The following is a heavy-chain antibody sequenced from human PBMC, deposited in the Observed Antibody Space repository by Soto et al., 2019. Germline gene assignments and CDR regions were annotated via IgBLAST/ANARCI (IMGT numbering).Heavy chain of an antibody. CDR3: ARPSGLLGQYSALPEF. Sequence: QVQLVQSGAEARKPGSSVKISCTVSGDSFSSYTLTWVRQAPGQGLEWMGGIIPIFHSTIYSQRLKGRVTFTADDSTNTAYLQLTNLRFDDTAIYYCARPSGLLGQYSALPEFWGQGTLVSVSS. V-gene: IGHV1-69*19. CDR1: GDSFSSYT. D-gene: IGHD5-12*01. J-gene: IGHJ4*02. CDR2: IIPIFHST.